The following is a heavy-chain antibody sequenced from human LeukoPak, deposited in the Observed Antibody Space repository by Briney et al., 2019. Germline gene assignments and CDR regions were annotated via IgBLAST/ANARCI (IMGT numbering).Heavy chain of an antibody. J-gene: IGHJ4*02. CDR3: ARDGGSAWFLDY. CDR2: ISSLSGTI. Sequence: GGSLRLSCAASGFTFSSYSMNWVRQAPGEGLEWVSYISSLSGTIYYADSVKGRFTIPRDNAKNSLYLQMDSLRAEDTAVYYCARDGGSAWFLDYWGQGTLVTVSS. CDR1: GFTFSSYS. V-gene: IGHV3-48*01. D-gene: IGHD6-19*01.